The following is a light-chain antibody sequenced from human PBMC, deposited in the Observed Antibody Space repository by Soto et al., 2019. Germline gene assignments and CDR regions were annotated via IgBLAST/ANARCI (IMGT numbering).Light chain of an antibody. CDR1: QGIRSY. CDR2: DAA. CDR3: QQLSSYPLT. Sequence: DIQLTQSPSFLSASVGDRVTITCRASQGIRSYLAWYQQKPGKAPKLLIYDAATLQSGVPSRFSGSVSGTEFTLTISCLQPEDFATYYCQQLSSYPLTFGGGTKVEIK. J-gene: IGKJ4*01. V-gene: IGKV1-9*01.